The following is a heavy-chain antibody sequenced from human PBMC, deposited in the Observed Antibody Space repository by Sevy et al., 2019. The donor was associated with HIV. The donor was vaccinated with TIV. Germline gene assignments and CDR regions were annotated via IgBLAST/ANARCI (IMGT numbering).Heavy chain of an antibody. CDR3: ARERCSSSGEICQRHYYGMDV. CDR2: INQDGSEK. Sequence: GGSLRLSCAASGFRFSDHWMSWVRQAPGRGLEWVANINQDGSEKYYVDSVEGRFTISRDNAKTSLYLQMDSLRAEDSAAYYCARERCSSSGEICQRHYYGMDVRGLGTTVTVSS. J-gene: IGHJ6*02. V-gene: IGHV3-7*01. CDR1: GFRFSDHW. D-gene: IGHD3-22*01.